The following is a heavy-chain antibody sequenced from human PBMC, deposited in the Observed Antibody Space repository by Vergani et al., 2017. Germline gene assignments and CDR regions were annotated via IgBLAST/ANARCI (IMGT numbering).Heavy chain of an antibody. Sequence: EVQLVESGGGLVKPGGSLRLSCAASGFTFSTYTMNWVRQAPGKGLEWVSSIDSSSSYIYYADSVKGRFTISRDNAKNSLDLQRNSLRAEDTAVYYCARDRKQWLLPGEFDSWGQGTLVTVSS. CDR2: IDSSSSYI. V-gene: IGHV3-21*06. CDR3: ARDRKQWLLPGEFDS. J-gene: IGHJ4*02. D-gene: IGHD6-19*01. CDR1: GFTFSTYT.